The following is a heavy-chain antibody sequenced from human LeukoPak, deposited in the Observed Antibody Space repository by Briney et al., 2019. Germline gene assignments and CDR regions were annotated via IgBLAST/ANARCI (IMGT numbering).Heavy chain of an antibody. J-gene: IGHJ6*02. CDR2: ISSSSSYI. V-gene: IGHV3-21*01. Sequence: GGSLRLSCAASGFTFSSYSMNWVRQAPGKGLEWVSSISSSSSYIYYADSVKGRFTISRDNAKNSLYLQMNSLRAEDTAVYYCGRAWEDTATLTFYCSYGMDVWGQGTTVTVSS. CDR1: GFTFSSYS. D-gene: IGHD5-18*01. CDR3: GRAWEDTATLTFYCSYGMDV.